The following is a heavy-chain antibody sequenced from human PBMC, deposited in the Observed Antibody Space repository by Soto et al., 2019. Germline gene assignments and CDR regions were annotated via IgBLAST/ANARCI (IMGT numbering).Heavy chain of an antibody. V-gene: IGHV3-30*18. CDR3: AKGLAVAGTTEYFQH. CDR1: GFTFSSYG. D-gene: IGHD6-19*01. CDR2: ISYDGSNK. Sequence: QVQLVESGGGVVQPGRSLRLSCAASGFTFSSYGMHWVRQAPGKGLEWVAVISYDGSNKYYADSVKGRFTISRDNSKNTLYLQMNSLRAEDTAVYYCAKGLAVAGTTEYFQHWGQGTLVTVSS. J-gene: IGHJ1*01.